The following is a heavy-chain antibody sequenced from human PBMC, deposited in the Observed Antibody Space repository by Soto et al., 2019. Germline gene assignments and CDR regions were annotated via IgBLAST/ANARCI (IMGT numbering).Heavy chain of an antibody. J-gene: IGHJ6*02. CDR2: INHSGST. D-gene: IGHD3-10*01. V-gene: IGHV4-34*01. CDR1: GGSFSGYY. Sequence: SETLSLTCAVYGGSFSGYYWSWIRQPPGKGLEWIGEINHSGSTNYNPSLKSRVTISVDTSKNQFSLKLSSVTAADTAVYYCARVLWFGYYYYGMDVWGQGTTVTGSS. CDR3: ARVLWFGYYYYGMDV.